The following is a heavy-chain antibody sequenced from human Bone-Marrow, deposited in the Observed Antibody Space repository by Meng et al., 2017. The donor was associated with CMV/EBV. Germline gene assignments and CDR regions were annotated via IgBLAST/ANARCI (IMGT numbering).Heavy chain of an antibody. CDR2: TRHGESTA. V-gene: IGHV3-30*02. Sequence: GESLKISCAASGFTFSRYGMHWVRQAPGKGLEWVTFTRHGESTAFYADSVKGRFTISRDNSKNTLYLQMNSLRGEDTAVYYCAKDHGTSWATFNYWGQGTLVTVSS. J-gene: IGHJ4*02. CDR1: GFTFSRYG. CDR3: AKDHGTSWATFNY. D-gene: IGHD6-13*01.